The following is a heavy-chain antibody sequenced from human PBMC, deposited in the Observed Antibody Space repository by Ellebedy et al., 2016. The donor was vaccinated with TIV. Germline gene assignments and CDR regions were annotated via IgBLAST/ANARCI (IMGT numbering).Heavy chain of an antibody. Sequence: GESLKISCAASGSTFRTYNTYSMNWVRQAPGMGLEWVSYIGSRTNIIYYADYVKGRFTISRDNAKNSLYLQMNSLRDEDTAVYYCARGGGELLRYAFDIWGHGTMVTVSS. J-gene: IGHJ3*02. V-gene: IGHV3-48*02. D-gene: IGHD1-26*01. CDR3: ARGGGELLRYAFDI. CDR1: GSTFRTYNTYS. CDR2: IGSRTNII.